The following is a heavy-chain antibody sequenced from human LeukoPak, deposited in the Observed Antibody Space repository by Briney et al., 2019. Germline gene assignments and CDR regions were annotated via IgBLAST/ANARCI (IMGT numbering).Heavy chain of an antibody. CDR2: IIPIFGTA. Sequence: GASVKVSCKASGGTFSSYGIGCVRQAPGQGLEWMGGIIPIFGTANYAQKFQGRVTITADESTSTAYMELSSLRSEDTAVYYCARGKTYGDYFFDYWGQGTLVTVSS. J-gene: IGHJ4*02. CDR1: GGTFSSYG. V-gene: IGHV1-69*13. D-gene: IGHD4-17*01. CDR3: ARGKTYGDYFFDY.